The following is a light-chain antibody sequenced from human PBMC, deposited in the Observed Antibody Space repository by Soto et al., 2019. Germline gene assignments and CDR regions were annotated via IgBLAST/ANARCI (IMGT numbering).Light chain of an antibody. Sequence: IVVTQSPATLSVSPGERATLYCRASQSVSSNLAWYQQKPGQAPRLLIYGASTRATGIPARFSGSGSGTEFTLTISSLQSEDFAVYYCQQYNNWPRTFGQGTKVDIK. CDR2: GAS. V-gene: IGKV3-15*01. CDR1: QSVSSN. J-gene: IGKJ1*01. CDR3: QQYNNWPRT.